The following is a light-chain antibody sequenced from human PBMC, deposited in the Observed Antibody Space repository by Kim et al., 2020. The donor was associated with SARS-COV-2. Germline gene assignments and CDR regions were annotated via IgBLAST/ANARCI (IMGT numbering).Light chain of an antibody. Sequence: DIQMTQSPSSLSASVGDRVTITCRASQSISTYLAWYQQKPGEVPKLLIFATSSLQSGVPSRFSGSGSGTDFTLTISSLQPEDVATYSCHLYNSAPLTFGGGTKVDIK. J-gene: IGKJ4*02. CDR3: HLYNSAPLT. V-gene: IGKV1-27*01. CDR2: ATS. CDR1: QSISTY.